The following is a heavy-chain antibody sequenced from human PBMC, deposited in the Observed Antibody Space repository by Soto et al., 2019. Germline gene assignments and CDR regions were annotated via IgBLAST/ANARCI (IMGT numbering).Heavy chain of an antibody. V-gene: IGHV1-18*01. Sequence: QVQLVQSGAEVKNPGASVKVSCKASGYTFTRYGIGWARQAPGQGLEWMGWINTYNGNTNYAQNVQGRVTLTTDTSTSTAYMELRSPRSNDTAIYYCAMVDVYVTPSPQDVWSQGTTVIVSS. CDR3: AMVDVYVTPSPQDV. D-gene: IGHD3-16*01. J-gene: IGHJ6*02. CDR1: GYTFTRYG. CDR2: INTYNGNT.